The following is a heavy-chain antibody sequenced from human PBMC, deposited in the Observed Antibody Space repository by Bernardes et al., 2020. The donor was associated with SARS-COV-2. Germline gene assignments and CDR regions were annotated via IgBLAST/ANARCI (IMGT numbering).Heavy chain of an antibody. Sequence: GGSLRLWCASSGLIVSSNYMSWVRKAPGKGLEWVSVIYSGGSTYYADSMKGRFTISRDYSKNTLYLQLNSLRLEDTAVYYCVRNNGRDRGGDWFDPWGQGTLVTGSS. CDR1: GLIVSSNY. J-gene: IGHJ5*02. CDR3: VRNNGRDRGGDWFDP. V-gene: IGHV3-66*02. D-gene: IGHD3-10*01. CDR2: IYSGGST.